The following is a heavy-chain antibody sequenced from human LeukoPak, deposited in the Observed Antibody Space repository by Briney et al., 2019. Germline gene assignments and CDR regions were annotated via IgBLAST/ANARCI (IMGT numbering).Heavy chain of an antibody. V-gene: IGHV4-59*01. D-gene: IGHD3-3*01. CDR1: GGSISSYY. J-gene: IGHJ4*02. CDR2: IYYSGST. CDR3: ARADFWSGSDY. Sequence: SETLSLTCTVSGGSISSYYWSWIRQPPGKGLEWTGYIYYSGSTNYNPSLKSRVTISVDTSKNQFSLKLSSVTAADTAVYYCARADFWSGSDYWGQGTLVTVSS.